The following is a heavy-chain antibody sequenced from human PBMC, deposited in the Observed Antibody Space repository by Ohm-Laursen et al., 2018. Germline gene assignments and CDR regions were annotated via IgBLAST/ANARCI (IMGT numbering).Heavy chain of an antibody. CDR2: ISSSGTTI. Sequence: SLRLSCAASGFTFSDHYMSWIRQAPGKGLEWISYISSSGTTIYYADSVKGRFTISRDSAKNSLSLQMNSLRAEDTALYYCAREVASVEDYWGQGTLVTVSS. CDR1: GFTFSDHY. J-gene: IGHJ4*02. V-gene: IGHV3-11*01. CDR3: AREVASVEDY.